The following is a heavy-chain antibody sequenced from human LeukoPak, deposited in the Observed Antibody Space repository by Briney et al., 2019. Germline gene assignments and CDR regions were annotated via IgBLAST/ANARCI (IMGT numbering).Heavy chain of an antibody. V-gene: IGHV4-59*08. D-gene: IGHD3-22*01. CDR3: ARLTGPYYYDSSGYSDY. CDR1: GGSISSYY. Sequence: SETLSLTCTVPGGSISSYYWSWIRQPPGKGLEWIGYIYYSGSTNYNPSLKSRVTISVDTSKNQFSLKLSSVTAADTAVYYCARLTGPYYYDSSGYSDYWGQGTLVTVSS. J-gene: IGHJ4*02. CDR2: IYYSGST.